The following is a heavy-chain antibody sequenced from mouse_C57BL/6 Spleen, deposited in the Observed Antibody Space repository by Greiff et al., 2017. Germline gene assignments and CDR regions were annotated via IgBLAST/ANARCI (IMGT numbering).Heavy chain of an antibody. Sequence: VQLQQSGPELVKPGASVKISCKASGYAFSSSWMNWVKQRPGQGLEWIGRIYPGDGDTNYNGKFKGKATLTADKSSSTAYMQLSSLTSEDAAVYFCARSRGGDYWGQGTTLTVSS. CDR1: GYAFSSSW. CDR2: IYPGDGDT. V-gene: IGHV1-82*01. J-gene: IGHJ2*01. CDR3: ARSRGGDY.